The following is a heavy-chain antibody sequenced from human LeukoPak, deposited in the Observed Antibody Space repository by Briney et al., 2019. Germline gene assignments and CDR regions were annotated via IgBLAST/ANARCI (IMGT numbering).Heavy chain of an antibody. D-gene: IGHD6-19*01. CDR2: ISSSSSHI. CDR3: ARSVAGTGGLDF. Sequence: GGSLRLSCAASGFTFSSYTMSWVRQAPGKGLEWVSSISSSSSHIYYADSMKGRFTVSRDNDKNSLYLQINSLRAEDTAVYYCARSVAGTGGLDFWGQGTLVTVSS. CDR1: GFTFSSYT. V-gene: IGHV3-21*01. J-gene: IGHJ4*02.